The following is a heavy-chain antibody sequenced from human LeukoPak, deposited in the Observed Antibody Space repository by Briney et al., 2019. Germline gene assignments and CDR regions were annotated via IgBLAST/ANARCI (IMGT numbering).Heavy chain of an antibody. CDR1: GFTFSSYS. J-gene: IGHJ4*02. V-gene: IGHV3-21*01. CDR2: ISSNSSYI. D-gene: IGHD3-9*01. CDR3: AREPLMYYDILTGYYPLRYFDY. Sequence: PGGSLRLSCAASGFTFSSYSVNWVRQAPGKGLEWVSSISSNSSYIYYVDSVKGRFTISRDNAKNSLYLQMNSLRAEDTAVYYCAREPLMYYDILTGYYPLRYFDYWGQGTLVTVSS.